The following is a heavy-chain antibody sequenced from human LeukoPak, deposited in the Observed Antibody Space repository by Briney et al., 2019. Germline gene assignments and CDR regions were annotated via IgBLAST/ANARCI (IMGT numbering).Heavy chain of an antibody. J-gene: IGHJ6*02. CDR1: EFPFSSYA. CDR2: ISDTGGST. V-gene: IGHV3-23*01. Sequence: PGGSLRLSCAVTEFPFSSYAMSWVRQAPGKGLEWVSSISDTGGSTYHADPVKGRFTIARDNSKNTLYLQMNSLRAEDTAVYYCAKNAAYYYYGMDVWGQGTTVTVSS. D-gene: IGHD6-25*01. CDR3: AKNAAYYYYGMDV.